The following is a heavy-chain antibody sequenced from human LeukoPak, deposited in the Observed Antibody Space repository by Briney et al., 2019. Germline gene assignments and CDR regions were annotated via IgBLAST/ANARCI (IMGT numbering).Heavy chain of an antibody. V-gene: IGHV3-23*01. CDR3: ANLYSANY. J-gene: IGHJ4*02. Sequence: GSLRLSCAASGFTSSGDAMTWVPQAPGNGLEWVSGSSSSAGSTYSTDSVKGRFTISRDNAKNTLYLQMNSLRAEDTALYYCANLYSANYWGQAAMATDSS. CDR2: SSSSAGST. D-gene: IGHD6-13*01. CDR1: GFTSSGDA.